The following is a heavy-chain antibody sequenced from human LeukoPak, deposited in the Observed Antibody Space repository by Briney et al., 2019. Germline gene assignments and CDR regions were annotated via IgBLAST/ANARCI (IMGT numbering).Heavy chain of an antibody. Sequence: SETLSLTCAVYGGSFSGYYWSWIRQPPGKGLEWIGEINHSGSTNYNPSLKSRVTISVDTSKNQFSLKLSSVTAADTAVYYCAREPPRWAAALDVYRGQGTQASVSS. J-gene: IGHJ4*02. CDR2: INHSGST. CDR1: GGSFSGYY. D-gene: IGHD6-13*01. V-gene: IGHV4-34*01. CDR3: AREPPRWAAALDVY.